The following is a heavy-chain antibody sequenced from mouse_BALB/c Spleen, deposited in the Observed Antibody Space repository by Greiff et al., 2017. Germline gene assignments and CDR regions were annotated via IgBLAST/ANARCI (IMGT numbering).Heavy chain of an antibody. V-gene: IGHV3-8*02. CDR2: ISYSGST. D-gene: IGHD1-1*01. CDR1: GDSITSGY. Sequence: EVHLVESGPSLVKPSQTLSLTCSVTGDSITSGYWNWIRKFPGNKLEYMGYISYSGSTYYNPSLKSRISITRDTSKNQYYLQLNSVTTEDTATYYCARDYGSSLLWYFDVWGAGTTVTVSS. J-gene: IGHJ1*01. CDR3: ARDYGSSLLWYFDV.